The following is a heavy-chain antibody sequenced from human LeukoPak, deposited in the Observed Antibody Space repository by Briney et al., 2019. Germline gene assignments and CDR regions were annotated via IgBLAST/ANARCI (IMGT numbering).Heavy chain of an antibody. CDR1: GGTFSSYA. Sequence: RASVTVSCKASGGTFSSYAISWVRQAPGQGLEWMGGIIPIFGTANYAQKFQGRVTITADESTSTAYMELSSLRSEDTAVYYCARGSGTIFGVVIKQYGMDVWGQGTTVTVSS. CDR3: ARGSGTIFGVVIKQYGMDV. CDR2: IIPIFGTA. D-gene: IGHD3-3*01. V-gene: IGHV1-69*13. J-gene: IGHJ6*02.